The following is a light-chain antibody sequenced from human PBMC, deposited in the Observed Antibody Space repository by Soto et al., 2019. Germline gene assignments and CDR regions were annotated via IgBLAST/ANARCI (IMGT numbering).Light chain of an antibody. CDR2: DAS. Sequence: DIQMTQSPSTLSASVGDRVTITCRASQSIRSWLAWYQQKPGKAPELLIYDASSLNRGVPSRFSGSGSGTDFTLTITRLEPEDSAVYFCQQYTGPPTTFGQGTRLEIK. J-gene: IGKJ5*01. CDR3: QQYTGPPTT. CDR1: QSIRSW. V-gene: IGKV1-5*01.